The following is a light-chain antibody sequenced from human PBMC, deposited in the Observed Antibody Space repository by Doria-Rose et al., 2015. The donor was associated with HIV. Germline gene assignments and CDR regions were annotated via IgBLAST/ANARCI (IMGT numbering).Light chain of an antibody. Sequence: TQSPGTLSLSPGERATLSCRASQRFSSTYLAWYQQKPGQAPSLLIYDGSTRATGIPDRFSASGSWTDFTLTINRLEPEDFALYYCHQYGTSWTFGQGTKVEI. V-gene: IGKV3-20*01. CDR2: DGS. J-gene: IGKJ1*01. CDR3: HQYGTSWT. CDR1: QRFSSTY.